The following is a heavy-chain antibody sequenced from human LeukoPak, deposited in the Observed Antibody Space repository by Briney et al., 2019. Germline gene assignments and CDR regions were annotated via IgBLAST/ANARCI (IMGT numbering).Heavy chain of an antibody. CDR2: IKEDESAK. D-gene: IGHD1-26*01. J-gene: IGHJ4*02. V-gene: IGHV3-7*01. CDR3: ARDVGGSLDY. Sequence: GGSLRLSCAASGFTFSAYWMAWVRQAPGKGLEWVANIKEDESAKHQADSVKGRFTISRDNAKNSVYLQMSGLRGEDTAVYYCARDVGGSLDYWGQGTLVTVSS. CDR1: GFTFSAYW.